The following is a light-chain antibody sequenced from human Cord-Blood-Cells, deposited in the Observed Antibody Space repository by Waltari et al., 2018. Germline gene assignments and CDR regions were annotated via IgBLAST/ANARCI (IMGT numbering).Light chain of an antibody. CDR3: QQSYSTLYT. V-gene: IGKV1-39*01. Sequence: DIQMTQSPSSLSASVGDRVTITCRASQSISSYLNWYQQKPGKAPKLLIYAASSLQSGVPSRFSGSGSGTDFTLTISSLQPEDFATYYCQQSYSTLYTFEQGTKLEI. CDR2: AAS. J-gene: IGKJ2*01. CDR1: QSISSY.